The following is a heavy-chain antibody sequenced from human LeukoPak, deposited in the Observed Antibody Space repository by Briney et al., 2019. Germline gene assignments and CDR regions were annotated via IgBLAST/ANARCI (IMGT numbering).Heavy chain of an antibody. D-gene: IGHD3-9*01. CDR3: ARGSYDILTAVGY. CDR2: ISSSSSYI. V-gene: IGHV3-21*01. Sequence: GGSLRLSCAASGFTFSSYSMNWVRQAPGKGLERVSSISSSSSYIYYADSVKGRFTISRDNSKNTLYLQMNSLRAEDTAVYYCARGSYDILTAVGYWGQGTLVTVSS. CDR1: GFTFSSYS. J-gene: IGHJ4*02.